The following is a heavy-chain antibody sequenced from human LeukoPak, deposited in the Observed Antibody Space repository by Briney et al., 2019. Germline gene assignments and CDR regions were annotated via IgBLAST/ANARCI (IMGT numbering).Heavy chain of an antibody. CDR3: AGYDFWSGYSPFDY. CDR1: GFTFSSYW. CDR2: IKQDGSEK. V-gene: IGHV3-7*01. Sequence: GGSLRLSCAASGFTFSSYWMSWVRQAPGKGLEWVANIKQDGSEKYYVDSVKGRFTISRDNAKNSLYLQMNSLRAEDTAVYYCAGYDFWSGYSPFDYWGQGTLVTVSS. J-gene: IGHJ4*02. D-gene: IGHD3-3*01.